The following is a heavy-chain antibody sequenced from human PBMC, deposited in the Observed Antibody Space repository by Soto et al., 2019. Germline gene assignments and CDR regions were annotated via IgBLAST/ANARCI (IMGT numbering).Heavy chain of an antibody. V-gene: IGHV4-30-4*01. CDR2: IYCSGST. Sequence: SETLSLTCTVSGGSISSGDYYWSWIRQPPGKGLEWIGYIYCSGSTYYNPSLKSRVTISVDTSKNQFSLKLSSVTAADTAVYYCARRKVGATAWVAFDIWGQGTMVTVSS. D-gene: IGHD1-26*01. J-gene: IGHJ3*02. CDR3: ARRKVGATAWVAFDI. CDR1: GGSISSGDYY.